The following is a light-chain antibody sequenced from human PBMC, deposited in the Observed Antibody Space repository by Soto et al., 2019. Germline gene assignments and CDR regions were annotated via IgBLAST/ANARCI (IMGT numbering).Light chain of an antibody. CDR2: DVS. CDR3: SSYTSSSTLEV. J-gene: IGLJ1*01. V-gene: IGLV2-14*01. CDR1: SSDVGGYNY. Sequence: QSALTQPASVSGSPGQSITISCTGTSSDVGGYNYVSWYQQHPGKAPKLMIYDVSNRPSGVSNRFSGSKSGNTASLTIPGLQAEDEADYYCSSYTSSSTLEVFGTGTKVT.